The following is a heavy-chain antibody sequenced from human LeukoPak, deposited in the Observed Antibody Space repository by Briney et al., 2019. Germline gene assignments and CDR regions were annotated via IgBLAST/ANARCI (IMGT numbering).Heavy chain of an antibody. J-gene: IGHJ4*02. Sequence: AGGSLRLSCAASVFTFSSYAMSGVRQSPGKGLEWVSAISGSGGSTYYADSVKGRFTISRDNSKNTLYLQMNSLRAEDTAVYYCANGAVAGSFDHWGQGTLVTVSS. CDR2: ISGSGGST. D-gene: IGHD6-19*01. V-gene: IGHV3-23*01. CDR3: ANGAVAGSFDH. CDR1: VFTFSSYA.